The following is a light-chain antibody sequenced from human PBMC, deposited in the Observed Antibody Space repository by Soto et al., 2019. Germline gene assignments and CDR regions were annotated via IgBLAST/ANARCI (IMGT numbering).Light chain of an antibody. CDR3: QQRSNWPIT. J-gene: IGKJ5*01. CDR1: QSVSSY. CDR2: DAS. Sequence: EIVLTQSVATPSLTQGERATLSCRASQSVSSYLAWYQQKPGQAPRLLIYDASNRATGIPARFSGSGSGTDFTLTISSLEPEDFAVYYCQQRSNWPITFGQGTRLEIK. V-gene: IGKV3-11*01.